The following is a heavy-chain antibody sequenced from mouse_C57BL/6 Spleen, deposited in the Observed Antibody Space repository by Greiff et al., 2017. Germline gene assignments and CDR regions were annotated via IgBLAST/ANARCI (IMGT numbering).Heavy chain of an antibody. CDR1: GYTFTDYY. V-gene: IGHV1-26*01. CDR3: AGPRNY. Sequence: VQLQQSGPELVKPGASVKISCKASGYTFTDYYMNWVKQSHGKSLEWIGDINPNNGGTSYNQKFKGKATLTVDKSSSTAYMELRSLTSEDSAVYYCAGPRNYWGQGTTLTVSS. J-gene: IGHJ2*01. CDR2: INPNNGGT.